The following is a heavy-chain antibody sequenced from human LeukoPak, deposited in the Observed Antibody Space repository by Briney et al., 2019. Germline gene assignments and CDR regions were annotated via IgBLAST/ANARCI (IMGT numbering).Heavy chain of an antibody. Sequence: PGGSLRLSCGASGFIFSHYWMSWVRQASGKGLEWVANIKQDGSVKYYVDSLKGRFTISRDNARNSVYLQMNSLRAEDTAVYYCARIGYSSSSFDYW. J-gene: IGHJ4*01. CDR2: IKQDGSVK. CDR1: GFIFSHYW. D-gene: IGHD6-6*01. V-gene: IGHV3-7*01. CDR3: ARIGYSSSSFDY.